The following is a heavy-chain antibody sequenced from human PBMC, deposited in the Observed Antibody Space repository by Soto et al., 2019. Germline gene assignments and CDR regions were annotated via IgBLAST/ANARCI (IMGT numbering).Heavy chain of an antibody. CDR2: IYHTGTT. J-gene: IGHJ4*02. V-gene: IGHV4-4*02. Sequence: PSETLSLTCVFSGGSVSNSNWWSWVRQPPGKGLEWIGEIYHTGTTNYNPTLKSRVTMSVDKSKNHFSLNLTSVTADDTAIYYCAKGPHSSGWHYFDYWGQGTLVTVSS. CDR3: AKGPHSSGWHYFDY. D-gene: IGHD6-19*01. CDR1: GGSVSNSNW.